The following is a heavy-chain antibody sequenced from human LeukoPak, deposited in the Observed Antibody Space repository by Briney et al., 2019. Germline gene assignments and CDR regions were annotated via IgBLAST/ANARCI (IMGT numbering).Heavy chain of an antibody. CDR1: GFTFSSYE. CDR3: ARSQWLADRYFDY. CDR2: IKQDGSEK. Sequence: GGSLRLSCAASGFTFSSYEMNWVRQAPGKGLEWVANIKQDGSEKYYVDSVKGRFTISRDNAKNSLYLQMNSLRAEDTAVYYCARSQWLADRYFDYWGQGTLVTVSS. J-gene: IGHJ4*02. V-gene: IGHV3-7*03. D-gene: IGHD6-19*01.